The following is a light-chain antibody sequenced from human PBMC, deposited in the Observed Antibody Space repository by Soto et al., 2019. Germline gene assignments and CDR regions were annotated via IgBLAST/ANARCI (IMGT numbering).Light chain of an antibody. Sequence: EIVLTQSPGTLSLSPGERATLSCRASQSVSSSYLAWYQQKPGQAPRLLIYGASSRDTGIPDRFSGSGSGTGFPLTISRLEPEDFAVYYCQQYGTSPTFGGGTKVEIK. J-gene: IGKJ4*01. CDR2: GAS. CDR1: QSVSSSY. V-gene: IGKV3-20*01. CDR3: QQYGTSPT.